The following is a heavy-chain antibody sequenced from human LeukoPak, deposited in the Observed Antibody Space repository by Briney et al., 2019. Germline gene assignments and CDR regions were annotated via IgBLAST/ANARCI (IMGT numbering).Heavy chain of an antibody. CDR1: GDSVSSNSAA. CDR3: ARGAFKKQLVPPTNYYSGMDV. D-gene: IGHD6-6*01. V-gene: IGHV6-1*01. J-gene: IGHJ6*02. CDR2: SYYRSKLYN. Sequence: SQTPSLTCAISGDSVSSNSAAWNWIRQSPSRGLEWLGRSYYRSKLYNDYAVSVKRRITINPDTSKNQFSLQLNSVTPEDTAVYYCARGAFKKQLVPPTNYYSGMDVWGQGTRSPSL.